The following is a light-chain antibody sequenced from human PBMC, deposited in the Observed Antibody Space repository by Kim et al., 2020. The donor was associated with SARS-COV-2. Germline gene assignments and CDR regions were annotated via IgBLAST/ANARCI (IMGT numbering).Light chain of an antibody. CDR1: QDIANS. Sequence: ASIGDRVTITCRASQDIANSLAWYQQKPGKVPQVLIYAAATLQSGVPSRVSGSGSGTEFTLTIGSLQTEDVATYFCQKYISAPWTFGPGTKVEIK. J-gene: IGKJ1*01. V-gene: IGKV1-27*01. CDR2: AAA. CDR3: QKYISAPWT.